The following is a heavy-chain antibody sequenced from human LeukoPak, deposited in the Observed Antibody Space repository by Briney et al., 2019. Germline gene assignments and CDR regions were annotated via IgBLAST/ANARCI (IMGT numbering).Heavy chain of an antibody. CDR1: GYTFTGYY. Sequence: GASVKVSCKASGYTFTGYYMHWVRQAPGQGLEWMGWINPNSGGTNYAQKFQGRVTMTRDTSISTAYMELSRLRSDDTAVYYCARGTGVYSNDGFDYWGQGTLVTVSS. J-gene: IGHJ4*02. CDR2: INPNSGGT. CDR3: ARGTGVYSNDGFDY. D-gene: IGHD4-11*01. V-gene: IGHV1-2*02.